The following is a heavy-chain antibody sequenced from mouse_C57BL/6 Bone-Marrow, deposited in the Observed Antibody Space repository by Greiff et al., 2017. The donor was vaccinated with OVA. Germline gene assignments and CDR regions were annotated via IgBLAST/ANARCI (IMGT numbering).Heavy chain of an antibody. V-gene: IGHV14-4*01. CDR1: GFNIKDDY. D-gene: IGHD2-4*01. CDR2: IDPENGDT. Sequence: VQLQHSGAELVRPGASVKLSCTASGFNIKDDYMHWVKQRPEQGLEWIGWIDPENGDTEYASKFQGKATITADTSSNTAYLQLSSLTSEDTAVYYCTTFDYDVSWFAYWGQGTLVTVSA. J-gene: IGHJ3*01. CDR3: TTFDYDVSWFAY.